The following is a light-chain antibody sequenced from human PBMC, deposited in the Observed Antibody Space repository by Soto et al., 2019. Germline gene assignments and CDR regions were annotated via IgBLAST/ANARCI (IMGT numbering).Light chain of an antibody. V-gene: IGKV3-20*01. CDR3: QQYGSPIT. CDR2: GAS. J-gene: IGKJ3*01. CDR1: QSVSSSY. Sequence: EIVLTQSPGTLSLSPGDRATLSCRASQSVSSSYLAWYQQKPGQAPRLLIYGASSRATGIPDRFSGSGSGTDFTLTISRLEPEDFAVYYCQQYGSPITFGPGTKVDIK.